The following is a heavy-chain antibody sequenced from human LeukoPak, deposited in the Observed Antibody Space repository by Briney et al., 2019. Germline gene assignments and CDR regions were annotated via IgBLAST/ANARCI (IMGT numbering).Heavy chain of an antibody. V-gene: IGHV3-7*01. CDR3: ARQVVAATWDAFDI. Sequence: GGSLRLSCAASGFTFSSYWMSWVRQAPGKGLEWVANIKQDGSEKYYVDSVKGRFTISRDNSKNTLYLQMNSLRAEDTAVYYCARQVVAATWDAFDIWGQGTMVTVSS. CDR1: GFTFSSYW. D-gene: IGHD2-15*01. CDR2: IKQDGSEK. J-gene: IGHJ3*02.